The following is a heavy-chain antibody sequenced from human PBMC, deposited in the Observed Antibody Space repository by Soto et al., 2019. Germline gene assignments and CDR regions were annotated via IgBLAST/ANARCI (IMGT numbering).Heavy chain of an antibody. CDR1: GYTFTTSV. CDR3: ARQRSWPNYLFVLDV. CDR2: ISTYNGDT. D-gene: IGHD6-25*01. Sequence: QVQLVQSGPEVKKPGASVKVSCEASGYTFTTSVIIWVRQAPGQGLEWMGCISTYNGDTKSAQTFQGRVTMTADPSAGTAFMEWMNLKSAATAGYYIARQRSWPNYLFVLDVWGAGTT. V-gene: IGHV1-18*01. J-gene: IGHJ6*02.